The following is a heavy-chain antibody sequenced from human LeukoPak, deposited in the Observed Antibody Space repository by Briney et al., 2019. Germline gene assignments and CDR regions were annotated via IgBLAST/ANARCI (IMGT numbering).Heavy chain of an antibody. J-gene: IGHJ3*02. CDR2: ISAYNGNT. Sequence: ASVKVSCKASGYTFTIYGISWVRQAPGQGLEWMGWISAYNGNTNYAQKLQGRVTMTTDTSTSTAYMELRSLRSDDTAVYYCARALPANYDSSGYYAFDIWGQGTMVTVSS. CDR1: GYTFTIYG. D-gene: IGHD3-22*01. CDR3: ARALPANYDSSGYYAFDI. V-gene: IGHV1-18*01.